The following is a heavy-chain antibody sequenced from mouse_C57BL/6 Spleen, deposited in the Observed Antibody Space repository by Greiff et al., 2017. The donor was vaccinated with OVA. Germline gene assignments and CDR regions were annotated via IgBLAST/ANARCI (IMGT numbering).Heavy chain of an antibody. CDR1: GYTFTSYW. V-gene: IGHV1-5*01. D-gene: IGHD4-1*01. Sequence: DVKLQESGTVLARPGASVKMSCKTSGYTFTSYWMHWVKQRPGQGLEWIGAIYPGNSDTSYNQKFKGKAKLTAVTSASTAYMELSSLTNEDSAVYYCTRSETGPAWFAYWGQGTLVTVSA. CDR3: TRSETGPAWFAY. CDR2: IYPGNSDT. J-gene: IGHJ3*01.